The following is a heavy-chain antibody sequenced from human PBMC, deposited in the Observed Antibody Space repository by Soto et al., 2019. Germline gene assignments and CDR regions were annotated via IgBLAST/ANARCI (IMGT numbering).Heavy chain of an antibody. Sequence: EVQLVGSGGGLVKPGGSLRLSCAASGFTFSTYSMNWVRQAPGKGLEWISSISSSGGSVSYAESVKGRFTISRDNAKNSLYLQMDSLRAEDTAVYYCARGRSINTNMDYWGQGTLVTVSS. CDR2: ISSSGGSV. V-gene: IGHV3-21*01. D-gene: IGHD2-2*01. CDR1: GFTFSTYS. CDR3: ARGRSINTNMDY. J-gene: IGHJ4*02.